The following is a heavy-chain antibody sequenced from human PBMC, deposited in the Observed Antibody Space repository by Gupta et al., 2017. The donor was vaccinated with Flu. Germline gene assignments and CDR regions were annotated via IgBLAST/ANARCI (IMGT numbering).Heavy chain of an antibody. CDR1: W. CDR2: INSDGSST. Sequence: WTHCVRQAPGKGLFWFTHINSDGSSTSYAASVKGRFTISRDNAKNTLYLQMNSLRAEDTALYYCTRGGSGSLGDYWGQGTLVTVSS. J-gene: IGHJ4*02. CDR3: TRGGSGSLGDY. D-gene: IGHD3-10*01. V-gene: IGHV3-74*01.